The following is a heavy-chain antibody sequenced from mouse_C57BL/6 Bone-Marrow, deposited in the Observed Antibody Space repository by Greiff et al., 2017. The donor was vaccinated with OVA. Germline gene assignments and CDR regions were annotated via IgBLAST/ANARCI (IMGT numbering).Heavy chain of an antibody. V-gene: IGHV1-54*01. CDR3: ARDYYGSSYGYFDY. CDR2: INPGSGGT. J-gene: IGHJ2*01. Sequence: QVQLQQSGAELVRPGTSVKVSCKASGYAFTNYLIEWVKQRPGQGLEWIGVINPGSGGTNYNEKFKGKATLTADKSSSTAYMQLSSLTSEDSAVYFCARDYYGSSYGYFDYWGQGTTFTVSS. CDR1: GYAFTNYL. D-gene: IGHD1-1*01.